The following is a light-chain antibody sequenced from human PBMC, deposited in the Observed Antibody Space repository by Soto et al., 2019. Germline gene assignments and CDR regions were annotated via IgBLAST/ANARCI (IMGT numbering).Light chain of an antibody. V-gene: IGLV2-14*01. CDR2: DVS. CDR1: SSDVGGYNY. Sequence: QSVLTQPASVSGSPGQSITISCTGTSSDVGGYNYVSWYQQHPGKAPKLMIYDVSNRPSGVSNRFSGSKSGNTASLTISGLQAEDEADYYCRSYTSRSTLDVVFGGGTKVTVL. CDR3: RSYTSRSTLDVV. J-gene: IGLJ2*01.